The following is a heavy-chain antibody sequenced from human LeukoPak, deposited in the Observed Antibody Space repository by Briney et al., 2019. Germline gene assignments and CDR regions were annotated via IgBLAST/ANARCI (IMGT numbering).Heavy chain of an antibody. V-gene: IGHV1-2*02. CDR2: INPNSGDT. J-gene: IGHJ6*02. Sequence: ASVRVSCKASGYTFTDYYIHLVRQGPGQALEWMGWINPNSGDTKYPQDFQDRVTMTRDTSTTTAYMDLARLKSEDTAVYYCARSERRLDISHYYYPMDVWGQGTTVTVSS. CDR3: ARSERRLDISHYYYPMDV. CDR1: GYTFTDYY. D-gene: IGHD1-1*01.